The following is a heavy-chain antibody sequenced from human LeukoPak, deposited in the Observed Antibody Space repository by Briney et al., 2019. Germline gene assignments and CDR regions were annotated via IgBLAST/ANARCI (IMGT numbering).Heavy chain of an antibody. V-gene: IGHV5-51*01. CDR2: IYPGDSDT. Sequence: GEALKISCEGSGYSFTSYWIGWVRQMPGKGLEWMGIIYPGDSDTRYSPSFQGQVTISADKSISTAYLQWSSLKASDTAMYYCARGNSGYGNYFDYWGQGTLVTVSS. D-gene: IGHD5-12*01. CDR1: GYSFTSYW. J-gene: IGHJ4*02. CDR3: ARGNSGYGNYFDY.